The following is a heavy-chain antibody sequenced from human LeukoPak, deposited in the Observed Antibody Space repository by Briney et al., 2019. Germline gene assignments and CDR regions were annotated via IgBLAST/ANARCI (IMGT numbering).Heavy chain of an antibody. Sequence: GALRLSCAASGFTFSSYWMSWVRQAPGKGLEWVANIKQDGSEKYYVDSVKGRFTISRDNAKNSLYLQMNSLRAEDTAVYYCAISLAPGGPFDYWGQGTLVTVSS. J-gene: IGHJ4*02. CDR1: GFTFSSYW. D-gene: IGHD1-14*01. CDR3: AISLAPGGPFDY. CDR2: IKQDGSEK. V-gene: IGHV3-7*01.